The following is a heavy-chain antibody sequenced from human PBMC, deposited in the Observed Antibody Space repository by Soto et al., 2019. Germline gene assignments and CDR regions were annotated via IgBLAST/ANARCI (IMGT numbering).Heavy chain of an antibody. Sequence: SXTLSLTCTVSGGSVSGGSYYWIWIRQPPGKGLEWIGYIYYSGSTNYNPSLKSRVTISVDTSKNQFSLKLSSVTAADTAVYYCARSFDYYDSSGLKYFDYWGQGTLVTVSS. V-gene: IGHV4-61*01. CDR3: ARSFDYYDSSGLKYFDY. D-gene: IGHD3-22*01. J-gene: IGHJ4*02. CDR1: GGSVSGGSYY. CDR2: IYYSGST.